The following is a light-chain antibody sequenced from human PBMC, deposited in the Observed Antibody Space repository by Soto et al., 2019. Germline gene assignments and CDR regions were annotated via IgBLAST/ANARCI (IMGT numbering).Light chain of an antibody. CDR3: AAWDDSLNGFYV. CDR2: SNN. Sequence: QSVLTQPPSASGTPGQRVTISCSGSSSNIGSNTVNWYQQLPGTAPKLLIYSNNQRPSGVPDRFSGSTAGTSASLAISGLQSEDAADYYCAAWDDSLNGFYVFGAGTKLTVL. J-gene: IGLJ1*01. CDR1: SSNIGSNT. V-gene: IGLV1-44*01.